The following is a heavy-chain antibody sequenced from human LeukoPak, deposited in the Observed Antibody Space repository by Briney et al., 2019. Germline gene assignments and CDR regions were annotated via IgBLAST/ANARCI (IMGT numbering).Heavy chain of an antibody. CDR2: ISASGGST. D-gene: IGHD2/OR15-2a*01. CDR3: AKYVSAKGPPYALDV. J-gene: IGHJ6*02. Sequence: GGSLRLSCAASEFTFSSYAMQWVRQAPGKGLEWVSGISASGGSTWYADSVKGRFTISRDNSKNTLYLHMNSLRAEDTAVYYCAKYVSAKGPPYALDVWGQGITVTVSS. V-gene: IGHV3-23*01. CDR1: EFTFSSYA.